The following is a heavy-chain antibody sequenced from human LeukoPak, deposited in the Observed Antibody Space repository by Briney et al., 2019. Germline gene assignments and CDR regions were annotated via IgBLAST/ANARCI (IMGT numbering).Heavy chain of an antibody. CDR2: INSDGSST. J-gene: IGHJ4*02. V-gene: IGHV3-74*01. Sequence: GGSLRLSCAASGFTFSSYGMSWVRQAPGKGLEWVSRINSDGSSTSYADSVKGRFTISRDNAKNTLYLQMNSLRAEDTAVYYCARDLYDYVWGSYRLDYWGQGTLVTVSS. CDR1: GFTFSSYG. CDR3: ARDLYDYVWGSYRLDY. D-gene: IGHD3-16*02.